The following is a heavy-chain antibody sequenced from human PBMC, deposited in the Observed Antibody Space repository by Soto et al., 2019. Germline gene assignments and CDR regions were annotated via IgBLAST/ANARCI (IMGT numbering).Heavy chain of an antibody. CDR2: LNPNTGNS. CDR1: GYTFTSYD. V-gene: IGHV1-8*01. CDR3: ARRAETNGWNGFGADKYYFDF. J-gene: IGHJ4*02. Sequence: VTVTCKASGYTFTSYDIYWVRQATGQGLEWMGWLNPNTGNSGYAQKFQGRITVTSDTSINTVHMELSSLRSEDTAVYYCARRAETNGWNGFGADKYYFDFWGQGTLVTVAS. D-gene: IGHD1-1*01.